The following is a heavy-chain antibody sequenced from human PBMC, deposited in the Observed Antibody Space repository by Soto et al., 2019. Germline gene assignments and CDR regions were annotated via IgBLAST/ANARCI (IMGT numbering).Heavy chain of an antibody. V-gene: IGHV4-59*08. D-gene: IGHD5-12*01. CDR1: GSSISSYY. CDR2: IYYSGST. Sequence: SETLSLTCTVSGSSISSYYWSWIRQPPGKGLEWIGYIYYSGSTNYNPSLKSRVTISVDTSKNQFSLKLSSVTAADTAVYYCARSKSGYVSSYNWFDPWGQGTLVTVSS. CDR3: ARSKSGYVSSYNWFDP. J-gene: IGHJ5*02.